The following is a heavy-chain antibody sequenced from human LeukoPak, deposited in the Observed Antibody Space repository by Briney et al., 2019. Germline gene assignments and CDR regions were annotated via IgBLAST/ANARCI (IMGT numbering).Heavy chain of an antibody. D-gene: IGHD2-2*01. CDR2: ISRDSNYI. J-gene: IGHJ3*02. CDR3: ASRYCTSTNCYAFDI. CDR1: GFTFSSYS. V-gene: IGHV3-21*01. Sequence: GGSLRLSCAASGFTFSSYSMNWVRQAPGKGLEWVSSISRDSNYIFYADSVQGRFTISRDNAENSLFLQMNSLTAEDTAVYYCASRYCTSTNCYAFDIWGQGTMVTVSS.